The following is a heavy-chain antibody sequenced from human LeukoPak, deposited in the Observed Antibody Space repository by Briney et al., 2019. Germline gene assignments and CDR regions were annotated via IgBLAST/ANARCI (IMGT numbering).Heavy chain of an antibody. CDR3: ARLSDSDSSGYYWGFEY. V-gene: IGHV4-59*08. CDR1: GGSVSSYY. J-gene: IGHJ4*02. CDR2: IYYSGST. D-gene: IGHD3-22*01. Sequence: SETLSLTCTVSGGSVSSYYWSWIRQPPGKGLECIGYIYYSGSTNYNPSLKSRVTISVDTSKNQFSLKLSSVTAADTAVYYCARLSDSDSSGYYWGFEYWGQGTLVTVSS.